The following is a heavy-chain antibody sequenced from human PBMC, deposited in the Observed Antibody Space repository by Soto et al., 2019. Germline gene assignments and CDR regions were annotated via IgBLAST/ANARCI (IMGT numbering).Heavy chain of an antibody. Sequence: PGGSLRLSCAASGFTFSSYAMSWVRQAPGKGLEWVSAISGSGGSTHYADSVKGRFTISRDNSKNTLYLLMNNLRAEDTAVYYCATRIIRGGLDYWGQGTPVTVS. CDR2: ISGSGGST. V-gene: IGHV3-23*01. CDR1: GFTFSSYA. D-gene: IGHD2-15*01. CDR3: ATRIIRGGLDY. J-gene: IGHJ4*02.